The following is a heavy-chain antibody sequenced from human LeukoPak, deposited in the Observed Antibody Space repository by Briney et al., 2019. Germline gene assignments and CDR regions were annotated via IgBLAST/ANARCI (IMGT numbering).Heavy chain of an antibody. CDR2: IYSGGST. D-gene: IGHD6-13*01. J-gene: IGHJ6*03. Sequence: PGGSLRLSCAASGFTVSSSYMSWVRQAPGKGLEWVSVIYSGGSTYYADSVKGRFTISRDNSKNTLYLQMNSLRAEDTAVYYCARGEAHSSSWYWGSYYMDVWGKGTTVTVSS. V-gene: IGHV3-53*01. CDR1: GFTVSSSY. CDR3: ARGEAHSSSWYWGSYYMDV.